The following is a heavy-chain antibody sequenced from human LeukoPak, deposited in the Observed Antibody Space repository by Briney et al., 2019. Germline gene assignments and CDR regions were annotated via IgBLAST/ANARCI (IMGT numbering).Heavy chain of an antibody. V-gene: IGHV4-30-4*01. CDR2: IYYSGST. D-gene: IGHD4-17*01. J-gene: IGHJ4*02. Sequence: SETLSLTCTVSGVAISGGDYYWSWIRQPPGKGLEGFGYIYYSGSTYYNPSLKSRVTISVDTSKNQFSLKLSSVTAADTAVYYCARVPSYGDYTTGDYWGQGTLVTVSS. CDR3: ARVPSYGDYTTGDY. CDR1: GVAISGGDYY.